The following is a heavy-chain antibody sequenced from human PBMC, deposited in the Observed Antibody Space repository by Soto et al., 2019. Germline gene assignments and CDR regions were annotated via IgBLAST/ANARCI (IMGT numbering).Heavy chain of an antibody. V-gene: IGHV3-74*01. D-gene: IGHD6-19*01. CDR2: INSDGSST. CDR1: GFTFSSYW. CDR3: ARRGAVAGLHY. J-gene: IGHJ4*02. Sequence: GGSLRLSCAASGFTFSSYWMHWVRQAPGKGLVWVSRINSDGSSTSYADSVKGPFTISRDNAKNTLYLQMNSLRAEDTAIYYCARRGAVAGLHYWGQGTLVTVSS.